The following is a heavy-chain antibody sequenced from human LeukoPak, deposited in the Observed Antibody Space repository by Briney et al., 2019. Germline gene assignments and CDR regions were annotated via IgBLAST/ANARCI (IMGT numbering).Heavy chain of an antibody. CDR3: AKQVGYSSSSPFDY. CDR1: GFTFNNYA. Sequence: PGGSLRLSCVASGFTFNNYAMSWVRQAPGKGLEWVSAISATSGTTYYADSVKGRFSISRDNSKITVYLQMNSLRVEDTAVYYCAKQVGYSSSSPFDYWGQGTLVTVSS. D-gene: IGHD6-13*01. J-gene: IGHJ4*02. CDR2: ISATSGTT. V-gene: IGHV3-23*01.